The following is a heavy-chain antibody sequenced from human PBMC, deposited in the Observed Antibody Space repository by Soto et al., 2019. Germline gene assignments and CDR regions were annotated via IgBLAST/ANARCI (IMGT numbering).Heavy chain of an antibody. Sequence: ASVNVSCKASGYTFTNYHMHWVRQAPGQGFEWMGIINPSGGSTTYAQKFQGRVTMTSDTPTSTVYMELSSLRSDDTAVYYCARGSGYYYWDDYWGQGTLVTVSS. J-gene: IGHJ4*02. CDR3: ARGSGYYYWDDY. CDR2: INPSGGST. D-gene: IGHD3-22*01. V-gene: IGHV1-46*01. CDR1: GYTFTNYH.